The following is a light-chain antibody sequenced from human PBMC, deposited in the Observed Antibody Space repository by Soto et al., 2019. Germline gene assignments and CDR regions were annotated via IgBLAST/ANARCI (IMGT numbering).Light chain of an antibody. Sequence: DIQMTQSPSSLSASVGDSITITCRASQSISNFLNWYQHKQGEAPKLLIYAASSLQSGVPSRFTGRRSGTDFTLTITSLQPEDFATYYCQQSYSGVPFGGGTRVEIK. CDR3: QQSYSGVP. CDR2: AAS. V-gene: IGKV1-39*01. CDR1: QSISNF. J-gene: IGKJ4*02.